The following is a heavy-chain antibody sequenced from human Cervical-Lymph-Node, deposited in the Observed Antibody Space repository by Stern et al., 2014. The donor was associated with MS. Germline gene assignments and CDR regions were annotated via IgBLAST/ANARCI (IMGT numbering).Heavy chain of an antibody. CDR1: GGSISSYY. V-gene: IGHV4-59*01. D-gene: IGHD6-19*01. CDR3: ARVPSSYSSGWSWYFDY. CDR2: IYYSGST. J-gene: IGHJ4*02. Sequence: QVQLQESGPGLVKPSETLSLTCTVSGGSISSYYWSWIRQPPGKGLEWIGYIYYSGSTNYNPSLKSRVTISVDTSKNQFSLKLSSVTAADTAVYYCARVPSSYSSGWSWYFDYWGQGTLVTVSS.